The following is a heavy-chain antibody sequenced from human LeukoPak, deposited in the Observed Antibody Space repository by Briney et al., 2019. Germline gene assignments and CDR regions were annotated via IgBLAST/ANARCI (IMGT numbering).Heavy chain of an antibody. J-gene: IGHJ4*02. CDR2: ISSSGSTI. Sequence: PGGSLRLSCAASGFTFSSYEMNWVRQAPGKGLEWVSHISSSGSTIYYADSVKGRFTISRDNAKNSLYLQMNSLRAEDTAVYYCARGYGSGSYLSYWGQGTLVTVSS. CDR1: GFTFSSYE. D-gene: IGHD3-10*01. V-gene: IGHV3-48*03. CDR3: ARGYGSGSYLSY.